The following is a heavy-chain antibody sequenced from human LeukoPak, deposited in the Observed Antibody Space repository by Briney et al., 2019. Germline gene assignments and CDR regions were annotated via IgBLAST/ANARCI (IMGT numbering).Heavy chain of an antibody. J-gene: IGHJ3*02. CDR1: GFTFSSYS. Sequence: GGSLRLSCAASGFTFSSYSMNWVRQAPGKGLEWVSSISSSSSYIYYADSVKGRSTISRDNAKNSLYLQMNSLRAEDTAVYYCARDPDYYDSSGYSDDAFDIWGQGTMVTVSS. CDR3: ARDPDYYDSSGYSDDAFDI. CDR2: ISSSSSYI. D-gene: IGHD3-22*01. V-gene: IGHV3-21*01.